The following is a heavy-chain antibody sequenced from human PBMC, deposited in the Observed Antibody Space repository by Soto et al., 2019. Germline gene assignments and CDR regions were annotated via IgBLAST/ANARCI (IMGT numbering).Heavy chain of an antibody. D-gene: IGHD6-13*01. V-gene: IGHV3-30*18. CDR2: VSYDGNHK. CDR1: GFTFRSFG. CDR3: AKDVGQQLVLNYGMDV. J-gene: IGHJ6*02. Sequence: QVQLVESGGGVIQPGTSLSLSCGSSGFTFRSFGMYWVRQAPGKGLEWVAVVSYDGNHKYYADSVKGRFTVSRDNAKNMLYLQRNSLRGEDTAVYYCAKDVGQQLVLNYGMDVWGQGTTVTFSS.